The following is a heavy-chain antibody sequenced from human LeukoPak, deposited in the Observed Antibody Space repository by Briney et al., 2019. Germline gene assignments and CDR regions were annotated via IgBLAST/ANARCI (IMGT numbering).Heavy chain of an antibody. J-gene: IGHJ4*02. CDR3: ARGAGRWLQSGFDY. Sequence: SQTLSLTCTVSGGSISSGDYYWSWIRQPPGKGLEWIGYIYYSGSTYYNPSLKSRVTISVDTSKNQFSLKLSSVTAADTAVYYCARGAGRWLQSGFDYWGQGTLVTVSS. CDR1: GGSISSGDYY. V-gene: IGHV4-30-4*01. CDR2: IYYSGST. D-gene: IGHD5-24*01.